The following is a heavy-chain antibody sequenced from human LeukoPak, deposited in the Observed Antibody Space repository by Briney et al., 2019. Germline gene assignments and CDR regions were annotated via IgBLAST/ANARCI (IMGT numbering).Heavy chain of an antibody. CDR2: INPNSGGT. D-gene: IGHD6-13*01. CDR3: ARGRYSSSWYPDYYYYGMDV. V-gene: IGHV1-2*02. Sequence: ASVKVSCKASGYTFTGYYMHWVRQAPGQGLEWMGWINPNSGGTNYAQKFQGRVTMTRDTSISTAYMELSRLRSDDTAVYYCARGRYSSSWYPDYYYYGMDVWGQGTTVTVSS. J-gene: IGHJ6*02. CDR1: GYTFTGYY.